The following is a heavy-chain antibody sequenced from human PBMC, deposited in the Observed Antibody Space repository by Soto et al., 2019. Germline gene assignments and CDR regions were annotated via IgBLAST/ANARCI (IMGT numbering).Heavy chain of an antibody. CDR2: IANDGSSA. V-gene: IGHV3-74*01. D-gene: IGHD3-3*01. CDR3: GRGFSTWFDP. J-gene: IGHJ5*02. CDR1: GFSFSSYW. Sequence: GGSLRLSCAASGFSFSSYWMHWVRQAPGKGLVWVSRIANDGSSASYADSVKGRFTISRDNAKNTLYLQMNSLRAEDTAVYYCGRGFSTWFDPWGQGTLVTVSS.